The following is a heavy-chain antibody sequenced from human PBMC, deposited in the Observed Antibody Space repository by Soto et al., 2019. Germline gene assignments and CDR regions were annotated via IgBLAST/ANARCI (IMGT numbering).Heavy chain of an antibody. CDR2: ISYDGSNK. Sequence: QVQLVESGGGVVQPGRSLRLSCAASGFTFSSYGMHWVRQAPGKGLEWVAVISYDGSNKYYADSVKGRFTISRENSKNPLYLQVTRLRAEDTAVYYCARFCISTSCYASFDYSAQGTLVSVSS. D-gene: IGHD2-2*01. CDR1: GFTFSSYG. J-gene: IGHJ4*02. V-gene: IGHV3-30-3*01. CDR3: ARFCISTSCYASFDY.